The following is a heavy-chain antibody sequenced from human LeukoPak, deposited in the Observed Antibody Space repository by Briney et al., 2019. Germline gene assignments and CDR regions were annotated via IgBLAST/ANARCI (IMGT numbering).Heavy chain of an antibody. J-gene: IGHJ4*02. V-gene: IGHV3-23*01. CDR2: ISGSGGST. Sequence: GGSLRLSCAASGFTFSSYAMSWVRQAPGKGLEWVSAISGSGGSTYYADSVKGRFTISRDNSKNTLYLQMNSLRAEDTAVYYCAKGNTRINDDFWSGPDYYFDYWGQGTLVTVSS. D-gene: IGHD3-3*01. CDR1: GFTFSSYA. CDR3: AKGNTRINDDFWSGPDYYFDY.